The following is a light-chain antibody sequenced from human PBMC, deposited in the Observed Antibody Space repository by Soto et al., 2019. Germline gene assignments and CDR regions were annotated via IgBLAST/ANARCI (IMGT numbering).Light chain of an antibody. J-gene: IGKJ2*01. Sequence: EIVLTQSPATLSLSPGERATLSCRASQSVSSYLAWYQQKPGQAPRLLIYDASNRATGIPARFSGSGSGTAFTLTMSSIEPEDFAVSTCQQRNNGPPVYTFGQGTKLEIK. CDR2: DAS. V-gene: IGKV3-11*01. CDR1: QSVSSY. CDR3: QQRNNGPPVYT.